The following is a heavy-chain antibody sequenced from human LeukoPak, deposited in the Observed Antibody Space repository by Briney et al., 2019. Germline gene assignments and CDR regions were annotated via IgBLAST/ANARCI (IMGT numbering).Heavy chain of an antibody. V-gene: IGHV3-33*01. J-gene: IGHJ4*02. Sequence: PGGSLRLSCAASGFTFSGYGMHWVRQAPGKGLEWVAVIWFDGSNKCYADSVKGRFTISRDNSKNTLYLQMNGLRAEDTAMYYCASSYSGYAWGDYWGQGTLVSVSS. CDR3: ASSYSGYAWGDY. CDR2: IWFDGSNK. D-gene: IGHD5-12*01. CDR1: GFTFSGYG.